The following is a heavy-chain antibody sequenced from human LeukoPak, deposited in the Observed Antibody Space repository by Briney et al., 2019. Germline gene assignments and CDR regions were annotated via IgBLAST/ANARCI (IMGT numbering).Heavy chain of an antibody. V-gene: IGHV1-2*02. Sequence: ASVKVSCKASGYTSTGYYMHWVRQAPGQGLEWMGWINPNSGGTNYAQKFQGRVTMTRDTSISTAYMELSRLRSDDTAVYYCAREYCSSTSCYGDFDYWGQGTLVTVSS. J-gene: IGHJ4*02. CDR1: GYTSTGYY. D-gene: IGHD2-2*01. CDR2: INPNSGGT. CDR3: AREYCSSTSCYGDFDY.